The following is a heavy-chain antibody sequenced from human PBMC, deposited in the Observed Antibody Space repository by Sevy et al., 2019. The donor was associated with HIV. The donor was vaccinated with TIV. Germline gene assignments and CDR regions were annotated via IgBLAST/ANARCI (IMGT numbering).Heavy chain of an antibody. CDR1: GFTFSSYA. J-gene: IGHJ5*02. CDR2: ISGSGGST. D-gene: IGHD2-2*01. CDR3: AKVPLRHSHTVPAARERDWFDP. Sequence: GGSLRLSCAASGFTFSSYAMSWVRQAPGKGLEWVSAISGSGGSTYYADSVKGRFTISRDNSKNTLYLQMNSLRAEDTAVYYGAKVPLRHSHTVPAARERDWFDPWGQGTLVTVSS. V-gene: IGHV3-23*01.